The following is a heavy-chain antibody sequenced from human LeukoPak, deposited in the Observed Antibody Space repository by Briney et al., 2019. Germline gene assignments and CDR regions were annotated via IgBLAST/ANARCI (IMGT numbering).Heavy chain of an antibody. CDR3: ARGRRLLWFGELLPENYYYYGMDV. D-gene: IGHD3-10*01. CDR1: GYTFTSYD. CDR2: MNPNRGNT. Sequence: ASVKVSCKASGYTFTSYDINWVRQATGQGLEWMGWMNPNRGNTGYAQKFQGSVTMTRNTSISTAYMELSSLRSEDTAVYYCARGRRLLWFGELLPENYYYYGMDVWGQGTTVTVSS. J-gene: IGHJ6*02. V-gene: IGHV1-8*01.